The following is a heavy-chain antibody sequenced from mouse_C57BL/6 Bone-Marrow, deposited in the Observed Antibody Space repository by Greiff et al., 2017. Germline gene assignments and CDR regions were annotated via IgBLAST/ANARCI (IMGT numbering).Heavy chain of an antibody. Sequence: VKLVESGPELVKPGASVKLSCKASGYTFTSYDITWVQQTPGQGLELIGWIYPRAGSTKYNETFKGKVILTVDPSSSTAYMELHSLTSEDSAVYFCARGGTVALDYWGQGTTLTVSA. V-gene: IGHV1-85*01. CDR3: ARGGTVALDY. J-gene: IGHJ2*01. D-gene: IGHD1-1*01. CDR2: IYPRAGST. CDR1: GYTFTSYD.